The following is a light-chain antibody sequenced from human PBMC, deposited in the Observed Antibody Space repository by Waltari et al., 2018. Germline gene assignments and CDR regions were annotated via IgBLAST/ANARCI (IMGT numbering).Light chain of an antibody. J-gene: IGKJ1*01. CDR2: GAS. CDR1: QMVSRS. CDR3: QHYLRLPAT. V-gene: IGKV3-20*01. Sequence: EIVLTQSPGTLSLSPGERATLSCRASQMVSRSLAWYQQKPGQAPRLLIYGASSRATGIPDRFSGGGSGTDFSLTISRLEPEDFAVYYCQHYLRLPATFGQGTKVEIK.